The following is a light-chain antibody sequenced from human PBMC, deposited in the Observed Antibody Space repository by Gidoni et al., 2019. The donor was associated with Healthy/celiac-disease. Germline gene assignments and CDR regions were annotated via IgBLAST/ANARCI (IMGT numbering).Light chain of an antibody. CDR3: QQYGSSPLT. CDR2: GAS. J-gene: IGKJ1*01. V-gene: IGKV3-20*01. Sequence: ESVWTQSPGTLSLSPGERATLSCRASQSVSSSYLAWYQQKPGQAPRLLIYGASSRATGIPDRFSGSGSGTDFTLTISRLEPEDFAVYYCQQYGSSPLTFGQGTKVEIK. CDR1: QSVSSSY.